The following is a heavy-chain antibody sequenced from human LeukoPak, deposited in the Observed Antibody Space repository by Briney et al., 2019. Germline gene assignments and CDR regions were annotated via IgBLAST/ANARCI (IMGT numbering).Heavy chain of an antibody. CDR3: ARDFGIAAAGDFDY. V-gene: IGHV3-53*01. D-gene: IGHD6-13*01. Sequence: GGSLRLSCAASGFTVSSNYMSWVRQAPGKGLEWVSVIYSGGSTYYADSVKGRFTISRDNSKNTLYLQMNSLRAEDTAVYYCARDFGIAAAGDFDYWGQGTLVTVSS. J-gene: IGHJ4*02. CDR2: IYSGGST. CDR1: GFTVSSNY.